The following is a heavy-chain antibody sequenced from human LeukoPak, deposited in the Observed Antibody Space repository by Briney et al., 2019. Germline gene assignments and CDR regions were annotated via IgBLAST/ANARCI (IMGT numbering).Heavy chain of an antibody. CDR2: IIPIFDTA. Sequence: ASVKVSCKASGGTFSSYAISWVRQAPGQGLEWMGGIIPIFDTANYAQKFQGRVTITADESTSTAYMELSSLRSEDTAVYYCARGATTVVTTGFDYWGQGTLVTVSS. CDR3: ARGATTVVTTGFDY. CDR1: GGTFSSYA. V-gene: IGHV1-69*13. D-gene: IGHD4-23*01. J-gene: IGHJ4*02.